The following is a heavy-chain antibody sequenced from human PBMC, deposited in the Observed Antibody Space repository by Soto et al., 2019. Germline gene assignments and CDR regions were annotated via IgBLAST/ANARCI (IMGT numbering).Heavy chain of an antibody. Sequence: GASVKVSCKASGYTFTSYHMHWVRQAPGQGLEWMGIINPSGGSTSYAQKFQGRVTMTRDTSTSTVYMELSSLRSEDTAVYYCARDIGIAAAGLAYFDYWGQGTLVTVSS. J-gene: IGHJ4*02. V-gene: IGHV1-46*03. CDR2: INPSGGST. CDR3: ARDIGIAAAGLAYFDY. D-gene: IGHD6-13*01. CDR1: GYTFTSYH.